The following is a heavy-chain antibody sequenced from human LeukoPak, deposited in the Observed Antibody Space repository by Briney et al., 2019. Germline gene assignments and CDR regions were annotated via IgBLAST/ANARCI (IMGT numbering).Heavy chain of an antibody. V-gene: IGHV3-7*01. CDR1: GFTFSSSW. D-gene: IGHD1-26*01. J-gene: IGHJ4*02. CDR3: ARDTMGATDY. Sequence: GGSLRLSCAASGFTFSSSWMSWVRQAPGRGLEWVANIKPDGSEKYYVDSVKGRFTISRDNAKNSLYLQMNSLRAEDTAVYFCARDTMGATDYWGQGTLVTVSS. CDR2: IKPDGSEK.